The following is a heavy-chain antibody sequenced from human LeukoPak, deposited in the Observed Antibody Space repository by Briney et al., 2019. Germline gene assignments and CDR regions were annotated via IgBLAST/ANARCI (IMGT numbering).Heavy chain of an antibody. Sequence: SGGSLRLSCAASGFTFSSFNMHWVRQAPGKGLVWVSRLKSDGSTAKYADSVQGRFTISRDNARNTVHLLMSSLTVEDTGVYYCARGIYGDPVAFDSWGQGALVTVSS. J-gene: IGHJ4*02. V-gene: IGHV3-74*03. D-gene: IGHD4-17*01. CDR3: ARGIYGDPVAFDS. CDR1: GFTFSSFN. CDR2: LKSDGSTA.